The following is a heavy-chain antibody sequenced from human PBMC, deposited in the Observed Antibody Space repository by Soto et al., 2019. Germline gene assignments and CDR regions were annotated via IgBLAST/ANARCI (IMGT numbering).Heavy chain of an antibody. Sequence: QSQLVQSEPEAKKPGASVKVSCKASGYTFSRYGISWVRQAPGQGLEWMGWISGYNGDTKYAQKVQGRVTMTIDTSTYTAYMELRSLTSDDTAIYYCAKNGQPPYYYYGMDVWGQGTTVTVSS. D-gene: IGHD2-8*01. CDR1: GYTFSRYG. CDR3: AKNGQPPYYYYGMDV. J-gene: IGHJ6*02. CDR2: ISGYNGDT. V-gene: IGHV1-18*01.